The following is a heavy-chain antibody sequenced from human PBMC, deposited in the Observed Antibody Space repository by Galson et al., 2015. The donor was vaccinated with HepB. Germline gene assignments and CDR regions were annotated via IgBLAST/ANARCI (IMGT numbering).Heavy chain of an antibody. CDR3: ARGPITIFGVAEGGFDY. D-gene: IGHD3-3*01. CDR1: GYTFTSYA. J-gene: IGHJ4*02. CDR2: INAGNGNT. Sequence: SVKVSCKASGYTFTSYAMHWVRQAPGQRLEWMGWINAGNGNTKYSQKFQGRVTITRDTSASTAYMELSSLRSEDTAVYYCARGPITIFGVAEGGFDYWGQGTLVTVSS. V-gene: IGHV1-3*01.